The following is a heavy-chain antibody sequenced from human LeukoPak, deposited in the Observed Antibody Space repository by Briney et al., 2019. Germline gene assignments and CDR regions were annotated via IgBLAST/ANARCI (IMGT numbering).Heavy chain of an antibody. J-gene: IGHJ4*02. V-gene: IGHV3-7*01. Sequence: GGSLRLSCAASGFTFSSYWMSWVRQAPGKGLEWVANIKQDGSEKYHVDSVKGRFTISRDNAENSLYLQMNSLRGEDTAVYFCARAGYSSGWDHWGQGTLVTVSS. CDR2: IKQDGSEK. CDR3: ARAGYSSGWDH. CDR1: GFTFSSYW. D-gene: IGHD6-19*01.